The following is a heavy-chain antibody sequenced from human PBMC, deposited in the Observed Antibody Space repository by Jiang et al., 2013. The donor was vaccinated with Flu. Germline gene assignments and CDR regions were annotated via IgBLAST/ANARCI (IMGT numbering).Heavy chain of an antibody. D-gene: IGHD1-1*01. CDR2: IYYSGST. CDR1: GGSISSSSYY. J-gene: IGHJ2*01. V-gene: IGHV4-39*02. CDR3: ARDRHGSDDLWYFDL. Sequence: GSGLVKPSETLSLTCTVSGGSISSSSYYWGWIRQPPGKGLEWIGSIYYSGSTYYNPSLKSRVTISVDTSKNQFSLKLSSVTAADTAVYYCARDRHGSDDLWYFDLWGRGTLVTVSS.